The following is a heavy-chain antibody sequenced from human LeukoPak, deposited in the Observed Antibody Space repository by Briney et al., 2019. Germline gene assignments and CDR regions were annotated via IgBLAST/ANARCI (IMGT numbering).Heavy chain of an antibody. D-gene: IGHD6-19*01. CDR3: AKARGAVAEVDVSDL. CDR1: RFSFLSYV. Sequence: GGSLRLSCLASRFSFLSYVMSSVRLAPGKGLDWVSSISGRGDSTLYADSVKGRFTVSRDNSNSALFLQMAGLRVEDTATYYCAKARGAVAEVDVSDLWGQGTMVTVSS. V-gene: IGHV3-23*01. J-gene: IGHJ3*01. CDR2: ISGRGDST.